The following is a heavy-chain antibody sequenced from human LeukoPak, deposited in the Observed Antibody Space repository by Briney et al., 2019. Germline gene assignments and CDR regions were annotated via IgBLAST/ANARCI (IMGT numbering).Heavy chain of an antibody. CDR3: ARGGLYYYDSSGHRYFDY. CDR1: GYSISSGYY. Sequence: SETLSLTCTVSGYSISSGYYWGWIRQPPGKGLEWIGEINHSGSTNYNPSLKSRVTISVDTSKNQFSLKLSSVTAADTAVYYCARGGLYYYDSSGHRYFDYWGQGTLVTVSS. V-gene: IGHV4-38-2*02. D-gene: IGHD3-22*01. CDR2: INHSGST. J-gene: IGHJ4*02.